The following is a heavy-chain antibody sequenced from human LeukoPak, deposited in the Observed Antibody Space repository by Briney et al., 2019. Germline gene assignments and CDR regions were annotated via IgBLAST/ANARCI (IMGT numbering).Heavy chain of an antibody. CDR2: IYYSGST. D-gene: IGHD3-22*01. CDR1: GGSISSYY. CDR3: ARDVSGNYYDSSGLVGVAFDI. V-gene: IGHV4-59*01. J-gene: IGHJ3*02. Sequence: SETLSLTCTVSGGSISSYYWSWIRQPPGKGLEWIGYIYYSGSTNYNPSLKSRVTISVDTSKNQFSLKLSSVTAADTAVYYCARDVSGNYYDSSGLVGVAFDIWGQGTMVTVSS.